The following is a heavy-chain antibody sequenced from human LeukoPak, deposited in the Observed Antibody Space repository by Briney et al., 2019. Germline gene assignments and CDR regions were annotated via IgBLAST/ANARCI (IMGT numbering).Heavy chain of an antibody. V-gene: IGHV1-69*05. CDR2: IIPIFGTA. Sequence: SVKVSCKASGGTFSSYAISWVRQAPGQWLEWMGGIIPIFGTANYAQKFQGRVTITTDESTSTAYMELSSLRSEDTAVYYCARTPRPYSSSWANWFDPWGQGTLVTVSS. J-gene: IGHJ5*02. D-gene: IGHD6-13*01. CDR1: GGTFSSYA. CDR3: ARTPRPYSSSWANWFDP.